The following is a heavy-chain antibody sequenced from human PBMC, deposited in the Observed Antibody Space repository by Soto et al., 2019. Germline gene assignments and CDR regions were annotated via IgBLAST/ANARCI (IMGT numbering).Heavy chain of an antibody. D-gene: IGHD7-27*01. Sequence: QVQLQESGPGLVKPSETLSLTCRVSGGSISNPYWSWIRQPPGKGLEWLGYIYYNGNTNYNPSLKSRVTMSVSTARNQISLQLTTVTAADTAVYYCTRANCYSEYWGQGTLVTVSS. CDR1: GGSISNPY. V-gene: IGHV4-59*11. J-gene: IGHJ4*02. CDR3: TRANCYSEY. CDR2: IYYNGNT.